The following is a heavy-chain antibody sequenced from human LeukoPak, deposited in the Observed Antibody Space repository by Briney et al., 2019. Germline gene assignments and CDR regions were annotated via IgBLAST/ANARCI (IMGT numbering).Heavy chain of an antibody. V-gene: IGHV3-30*02. CDR2: IRYDGSNK. J-gene: IGHJ6*03. Sequence: GGSLRLSCAASGFTFSSYGMHWVRQAPGKGLEWVAFIRYDGSNKYYADSVKGRFTISRDNSKNTLYLQMNSLRAEDMALYYCAKGGGGRLIYYYYMDVWGKGTTVTVSS. D-gene: IGHD3-16*01. CDR1: GFTFSSYG. CDR3: AKGGGGRLIYYYYMDV.